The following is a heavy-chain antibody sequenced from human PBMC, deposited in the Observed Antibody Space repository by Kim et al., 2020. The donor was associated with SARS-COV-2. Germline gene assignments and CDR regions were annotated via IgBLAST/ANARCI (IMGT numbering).Heavy chain of an antibody. CDR3: AREVGSGSYSYNWFDP. CDR1: GGSISSYY. J-gene: IGHJ5*02. V-gene: IGHV4-59*13. Sequence: SETLSLTCTVSGGSISSYYWSWIRQPPGKGLEWIGYIYYSGSTNYNPSLKSRVTISVDTSKNQFSLKLSSVTAADTAVYYCAREVGSGSYSYNWFDPWGQGTLVTVSS. D-gene: IGHD3-10*01. CDR2: IYYSGST.